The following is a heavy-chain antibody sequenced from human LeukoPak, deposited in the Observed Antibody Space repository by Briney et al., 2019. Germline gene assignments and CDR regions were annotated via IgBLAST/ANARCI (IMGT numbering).Heavy chain of an antibody. CDR1: GGSFSSYY. D-gene: IGHD2-2*01. Sequence: SETLSLTCAVYGGSFSSYYWSWIRQPPGKGLEWIGYIYYSGSTNYSPSLKSRVTISVDTSKNQFSLKLSSVTAADTAVYYCARHVGYCSSTSCIGYFDYWGQGTLVTVSS. V-gene: IGHV4-59*08. CDR3: ARHVGYCSSTSCIGYFDY. J-gene: IGHJ4*02. CDR2: IYYSGST.